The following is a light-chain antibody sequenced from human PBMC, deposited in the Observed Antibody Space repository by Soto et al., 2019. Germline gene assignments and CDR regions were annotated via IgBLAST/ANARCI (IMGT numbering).Light chain of an antibody. CDR3: QVWDSTSDHYV. Sequence: SYELTQPPSVSVAPGQTATITCGGNSIGTKSVHWYQQKPGQAPVPVVYDDTDRPSGISARFSGSNSGNTATLTINWVEAGDEADYHCQVWDSTSDHYVFGSGTKLTVL. J-gene: IGLJ1*01. CDR2: DDT. V-gene: IGLV3-21*02. CDR1: SIGTKS.